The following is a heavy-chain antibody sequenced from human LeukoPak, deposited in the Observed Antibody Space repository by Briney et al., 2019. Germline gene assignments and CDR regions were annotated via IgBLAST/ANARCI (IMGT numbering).Heavy chain of an antibody. CDR2: IYYSGST. CDR1: VCSISSSSYY. J-gene: IGHJ4*02. D-gene: IGHD3-22*01. V-gene: IGHV4-39*01. CDR3: ASLSSMIVAY. Sequence: PAGTLSLTCTVSVCSISSSSYYWLWLRQPPGKGLEWIGSIYYSGSTYYNPSLKSRVTMSVDTSKTQCSVKLSSVTAADTAVYYCASLSSMIVAYWGQGTLVTVSS.